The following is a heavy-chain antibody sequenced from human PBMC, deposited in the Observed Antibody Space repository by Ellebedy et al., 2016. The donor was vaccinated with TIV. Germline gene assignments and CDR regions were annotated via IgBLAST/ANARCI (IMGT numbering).Heavy chain of an antibody. J-gene: IGHJ5*02. CDR1: GGSISSYY. D-gene: IGHD3-10*01. CDR3: ARQRWFGELS. CDR2: IYYIGST. V-gene: IGHV4-59*01. Sequence: MPSETLSLTCTVSGGSISSYYWSWIRQPPGRGLESIGNIYYIGSTNYSPSLKSRVTISVDTSKNQFSLKLSSVAAVDTAVYYCARQRWFGELSWGQGTLVTVSS.